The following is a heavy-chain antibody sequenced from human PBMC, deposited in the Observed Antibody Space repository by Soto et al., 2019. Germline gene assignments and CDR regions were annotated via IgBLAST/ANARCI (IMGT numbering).Heavy chain of an antibody. CDR2: IYYSGST. J-gene: IGHJ4*02. D-gene: IGHD4-4*01. V-gene: IGHV4-31*03. CDR3: ARDIDSNYFDY. Sequence: SETLSLTCTVSGGSISSGGYYWSWIRQHPGKGLEWIGYIYYSGSTYYNPSLKSRVTISVDTSKNQFSLKLSSVTAADTAVYYCARDIDSNYFDYWGQGTLVTVSS. CDR1: GGSISSGGYY.